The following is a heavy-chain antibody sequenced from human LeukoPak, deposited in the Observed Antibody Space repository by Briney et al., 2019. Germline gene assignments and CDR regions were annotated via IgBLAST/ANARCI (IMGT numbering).Heavy chain of an antibody. CDR1: GFTFSSYG. D-gene: IGHD3-16*01. Sequence: GGSLRLSCAASGFTFSSYGMHWVRQAPGQGLEWVSVISYDGSNKYYADSVKGRFTISRDNSKNTLYLQMNSLRAEDTAVYHCAKGWGRAGDPRYYYYGMDVWGKGTTVTVSS. J-gene: IGHJ6*04. V-gene: IGHV3-30*18. CDR2: ISYDGSNK. CDR3: AKGWGRAGDPRYYYYGMDV.